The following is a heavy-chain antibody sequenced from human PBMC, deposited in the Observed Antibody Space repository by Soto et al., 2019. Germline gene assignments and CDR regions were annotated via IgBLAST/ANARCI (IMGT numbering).Heavy chain of an antibody. V-gene: IGHV1-69*06. D-gene: IGHD2-2*01. CDR3: ARDPGYQYQLLSPYYYYYGMDV. J-gene: IGHJ6*02. Sequence: SVKVSCKASGGTFSSYAISWVRQAPGQGLEWMGGIIPIFGTANYAQKFQGRVTITADKSTSTAYMELSSLRSEDAAVYYCARDPGYQYQLLSPYYYYYGMDVWGQGTTVTVSS. CDR1: GGTFSSYA. CDR2: IIPIFGTA.